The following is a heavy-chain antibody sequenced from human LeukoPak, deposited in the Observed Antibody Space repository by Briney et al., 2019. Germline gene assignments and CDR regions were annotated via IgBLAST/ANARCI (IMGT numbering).Heavy chain of an antibody. CDR1: GYTFTGDW. J-gene: IGHJ5*02. CDR3: ARVAAAGQGYWFDP. Sequence: GESLKISCKASGYTFTGDWIGWVRQMPGKGLEWMGIIYPGDSDTKYNAPFQGQVTISADKSISTAYLQWSSLKASDTAMYYCARVAAAGQGYWFDPWGQGTLVTVSS. D-gene: IGHD6-13*01. V-gene: IGHV5-51*01. CDR2: IYPGDSDT.